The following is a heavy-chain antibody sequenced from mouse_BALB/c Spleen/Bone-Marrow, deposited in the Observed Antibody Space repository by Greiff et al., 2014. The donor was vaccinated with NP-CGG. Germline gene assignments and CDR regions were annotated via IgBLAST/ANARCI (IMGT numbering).Heavy chain of an antibody. CDR3: ARDYSGYFDF. Sequence: DVMLVESGGGLVQPGGSLRLSCTTSGFTFTDYFMTWVRQPPGKALEWLGFIRNKANGYTTEYNPSVEGRFTISRDTSQGILYLQMNTLRAEDSAIYFCARDYSGYFDFWGQGTTLTVSS. V-gene: IGHV7-3*02. CDR2: IRNKANGYTT. CDR1: GFTFTDYF. D-gene: IGHD5-1*01. J-gene: IGHJ2*01.